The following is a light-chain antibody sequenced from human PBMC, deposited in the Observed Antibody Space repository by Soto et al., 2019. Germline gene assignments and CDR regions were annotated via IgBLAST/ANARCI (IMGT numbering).Light chain of an antibody. CDR1: SSNIASNT. CDR3: ASWDDSLNGHV. V-gene: IGLV1-44*01. J-gene: IGLJ1*01. CDR2: SND. Sequence: VLTQPPSASGTPGQRVTVSCSGSSSNIASNTVNWYQQLPGTAPKLLIYSNDQRPSGVPDRFSASKSGTSASLAISGLQSEDEADYYCASWDDSLNGHVFGTGTKVTVL.